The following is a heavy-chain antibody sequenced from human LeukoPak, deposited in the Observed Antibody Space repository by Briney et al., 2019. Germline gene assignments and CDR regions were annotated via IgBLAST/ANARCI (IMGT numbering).Heavy chain of an antibody. CDR3: ARKMGSSWQGYYFDY. Sequence: ASVKVSCKASGYTFTGYYMHWVRQAPGQGLEWMGWINPNSGGTNYAQKFQGRVTMTRDTSISTAYMELSRLRSDDTAVYYCARKMGSSWQGYYFDYWGQGTLVTVSS. CDR2: INPNSGGT. J-gene: IGHJ4*02. CDR1: GYTFTGYY. V-gene: IGHV1-2*02. D-gene: IGHD6-13*01.